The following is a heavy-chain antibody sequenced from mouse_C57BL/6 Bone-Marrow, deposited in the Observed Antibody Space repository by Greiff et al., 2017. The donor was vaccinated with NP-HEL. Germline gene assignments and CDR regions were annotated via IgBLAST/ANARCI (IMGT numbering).Heavy chain of an antibody. CDR2: IYPGNSDT. CDR1: GYTFTSYW. Sequence: EVQLQQSGTVLARPGASVKMSCKTSGYTFTSYWMHWVKQRSGQGLVWIGAIYPGNSDTSYNPKFKGKAKLTAVTSASTAYMELSSLTNEDSAVYYCTKKGITTDAMDYWGQGTSVTVSS. J-gene: IGHJ4*01. D-gene: IGHD1-1*01. V-gene: IGHV1-5*01. CDR3: TKKGITTDAMDY.